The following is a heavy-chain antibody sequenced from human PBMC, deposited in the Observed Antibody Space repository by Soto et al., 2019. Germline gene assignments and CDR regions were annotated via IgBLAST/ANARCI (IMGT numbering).Heavy chain of an antibody. CDR2: IYWDDDK. V-gene: IGHV2-5*02. CDR3: AHRRGEPGHFYY. CDR1: VFSLNTNVVG. D-gene: IGHD1-1*01. J-gene: IGHJ4*02. Sequence: QITLKESGPTLVKPTQTLTLTCIFSVFSLNTNVVGVVWILQPPAKALEWLALIYWDDDKRYSPSLNNRLTITKDTSKNQVVLTMTNMAPVDTATYYCAHRRGEPGHFYYWGQGPLVTVS.